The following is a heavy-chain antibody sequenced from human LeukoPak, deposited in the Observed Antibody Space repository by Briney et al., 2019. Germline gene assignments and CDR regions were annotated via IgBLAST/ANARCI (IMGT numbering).Heavy chain of an antibody. D-gene: IGHD3-10*01. CDR3: ARSPGVTMVRGVAVRPFYFDY. V-gene: IGHV3-33*01. Sequence: GGSLRLSCAASGFTFSSHDMNWVRQAPGKGLEWVAVMWYDGNNKYYADSVKGRFTISRDDSKNTLYLQMNSLRAEDTAVHYCARSPGVTMVRGVAVRPFYFDYWGQGALVTVSS. CDR2: MWYDGNNK. J-gene: IGHJ4*02. CDR1: GFTFSSHD.